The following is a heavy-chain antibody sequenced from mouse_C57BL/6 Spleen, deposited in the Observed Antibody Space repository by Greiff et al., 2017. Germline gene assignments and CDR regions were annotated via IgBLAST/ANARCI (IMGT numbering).Heavy chain of an antibody. Sequence: QVQLKESGAELVMPGASVKLSCKASGYTFTSYWMHWVKQRPGQGLEWIGEIDPSDSYTNYNQKFKGKSTLTVDKSSSTAYMQLSSLTSEDSAVYYCARAYDGYYLDYWGQGTTLTVSS. CDR3: ARAYDGYYLDY. CDR1: GYTFTSYW. J-gene: IGHJ2*01. CDR2: IDPSDSYT. D-gene: IGHD2-3*01. V-gene: IGHV1-69*01.